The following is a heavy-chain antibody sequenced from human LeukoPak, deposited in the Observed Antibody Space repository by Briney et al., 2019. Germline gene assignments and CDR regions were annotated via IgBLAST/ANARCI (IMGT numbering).Heavy chain of an antibody. CDR1: GFTFSSYS. J-gene: IGHJ4*02. Sequence: PEGSLRLSCAASGFTFSSYSMNWVRQAPGKGLEWVSSISSSSSYIYYADSVKGRFTISRDNAKNSLYLQMNSLRAEDTAVYYCARVPTMIGYFDYWGQRTLVTVSS. CDR3: ARVPTMIGYFDY. CDR2: ISSSSSYI. D-gene: IGHD3-22*01. V-gene: IGHV3-21*01.